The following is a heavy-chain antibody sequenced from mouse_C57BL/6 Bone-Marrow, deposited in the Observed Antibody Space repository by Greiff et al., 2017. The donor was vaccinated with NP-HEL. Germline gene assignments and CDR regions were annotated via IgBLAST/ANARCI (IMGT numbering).Heavy chain of an antibody. CDR2: IYPGDGDT. D-gene: IGHD1-1*01. J-gene: IGHJ2*01. Sequence: VKLQQSGAELVKPGASVKISCKASGYAFSSYWMNWVKQRPGKGLEWIGQIYPGDGDTNYNGKFKGKATLTADKSSSTAYMQLSSLTSEDSAVYFCARRGTTVPHFDYWGQGTTLTVSS. CDR3: ARRGTTVPHFDY. V-gene: IGHV1-80*01. CDR1: GYAFSSYW.